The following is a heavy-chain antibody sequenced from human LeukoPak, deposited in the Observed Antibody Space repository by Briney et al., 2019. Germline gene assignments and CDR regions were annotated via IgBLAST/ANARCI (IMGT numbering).Heavy chain of an antibody. Sequence: GASVKVSCKASGYTFTGYYMHWVRQAPGQGLEWMGWINPNSGGTNYAQKFQGRVTMTEDTSTDTAYMELSSLRSEDTAVYYCATVKLYYYDSSGYDYWGQGTLVTVSS. CDR1: GYTFTGYY. CDR3: ATVKLYYYDSSGYDY. J-gene: IGHJ4*02. D-gene: IGHD3-22*01. CDR2: INPNSGGT. V-gene: IGHV1-2*02.